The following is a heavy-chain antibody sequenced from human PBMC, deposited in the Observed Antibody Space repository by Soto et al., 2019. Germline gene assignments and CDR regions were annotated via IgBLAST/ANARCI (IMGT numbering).Heavy chain of an antibody. V-gene: IGHV3-21*01. Sequence: GGSLRLSCAASGFTFSSYSMNWVRQAPGKGLEWVSSISSSSSYIYYAGSVKGRFTISRDNAKNSLYLQMNSLRAEDTAVYYCARVIAGPLYYYYMDVWGKGTTVTVSS. J-gene: IGHJ6*03. CDR3: ARVIAGPLYYYYMDV. CDR2: ISSSSSYI. CDR1: GFTFSSYS.